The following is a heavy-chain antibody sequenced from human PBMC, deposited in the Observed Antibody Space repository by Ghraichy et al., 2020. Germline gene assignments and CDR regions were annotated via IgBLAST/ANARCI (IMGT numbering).Heavy chain of an antibody. CDR3: ARSWESIAAPEKYYYYYYGMDV. V-gene: IGHV1-69*13. Sequence: SVKVSCKASGGTFSSYAISWVRQAPGQGLEWMGGIIPIFGTANYAQKFQGRVTITADESTSTAYMELSSLRSEDTAVYYCARSWESIAAPEKYYYYYYGMDVWGQGTTVTVSS. CDR1: GGTFSSYA. J-gene: IGHJ6*02. CDR2: IIPIFGTA. D-gene: IGHD6-6*01.